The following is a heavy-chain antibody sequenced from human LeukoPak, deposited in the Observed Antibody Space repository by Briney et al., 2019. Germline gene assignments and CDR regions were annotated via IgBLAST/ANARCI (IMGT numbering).Heavy chain of an antibody. CDR2: INHSGST. D-gene: IGHD4-17*01. Sequence: KPSETLSLTCAVYGGSFSGYYWSWIRQPPGKGLEWIGEINHSGSTNYNPSLKSRVTISVDTSKNQFSLKVNSVTAADTAVYYCAREVYGDFEGVWFDPWGQGTLVTVSS. V-gene: IGHV4-34*01. CDR1: GGSFSGYY. CDR3: AREVYGDFEGVWFDP. J-gene: IGHJ5*02.